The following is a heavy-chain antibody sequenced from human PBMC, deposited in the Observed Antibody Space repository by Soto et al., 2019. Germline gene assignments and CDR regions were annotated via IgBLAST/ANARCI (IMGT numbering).Heavy chain of an antibody. J-gene: IGHJ3*02. CDR1: GYTFINYY. D-gene: IGHD6-19*01. CDR2: INPNGGST. V-gene: IGHV1-46*01. CDR3: AREKWLVRRNDPFDI. Sequence: QVQLVQSGAEVKKPGASVKVSCKASGYTFINYYMHWVRQAPGQGLEWMGIINPNGGSTIYAQKFQGRVTLTRDTSTNTVNMELSSLRSEDTAVYYCAREKWLVRRNDPFDIWGQGTMVTVSS.